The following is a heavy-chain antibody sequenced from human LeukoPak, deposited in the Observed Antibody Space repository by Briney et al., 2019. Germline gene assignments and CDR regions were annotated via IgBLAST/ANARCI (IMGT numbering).Heavy chain of an antibody. Sequence: AGGSLRLSCAASGFTFSSYWMHWVRQAPGKGLEWVSGISWNSGRLAYADSVKGRFTISRDNAKKSLYLQMNSLRAEDTAFYYCAKDSTSFIGVGGNNWFDPWGQGTLVTVSS. V-gene: IGHV3-9*01. CDR1: GFTFSSYW. D-gene: IGHD6-13*01. J-gene: IGHJ5*02. CDR3: AKDSTSFIGVGGNNWFDP. CDR2: ISWNSGRL.